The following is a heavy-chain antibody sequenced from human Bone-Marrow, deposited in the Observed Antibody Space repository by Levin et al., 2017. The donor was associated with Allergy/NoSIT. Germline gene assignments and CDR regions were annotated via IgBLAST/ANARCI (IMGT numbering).Heavy chain of an antibody. J-gene: IGHJ4*02. Sequence: ETLSLTCTVSGDSVNSPHYYWTWIRQPPGKGLEWVGYTYYSEGSTYNPSLRSRVTISVDTSKNQFSLKVNSVTAADTAVYYCARGKWLSWADWGQGILVTVST. CDR1: GDSVNSPHYY. V-gene: IGHV4-61*01. CDR3: ARGKWLSWAD. CDR2: TYYSEGS. D-gene: IGHD3-22*01.